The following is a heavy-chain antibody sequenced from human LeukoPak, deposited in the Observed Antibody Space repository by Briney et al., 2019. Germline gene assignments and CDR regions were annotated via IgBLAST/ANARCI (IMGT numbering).Heavy chain of an antibody. V-gene: IGHV1-2*06. Sequence: ASVKVSCKASGYTFTSYDINWVRQAPGQGLEWMGRINPNSGGTNYAQKFQGRVTMTRDTSISTAYMELSRLRSDDTAVYYCARAGSTIIESDYWGQGTLVTVSS. CDR3: ARAGSTIIESDY. J-gene: IGHJ4*02. CDR2: INPNSGGT. CDR1: GYTFTSYD. D-gene: IGHD5/OR15-5a*01.